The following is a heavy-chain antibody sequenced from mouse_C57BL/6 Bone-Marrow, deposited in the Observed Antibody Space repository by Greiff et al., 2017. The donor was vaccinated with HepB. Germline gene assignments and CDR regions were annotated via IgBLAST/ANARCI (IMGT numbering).Heavy chain of an antibody. CDR3: AREPNYYGSSYVPHWYFDV. CDR1: GFTFSSYA. D-gene: IGHD1-1*01. CDR2: ISDGGSYT. V-gene: IGHV5-4*01. J-gene: IGHJ1*03. Sequence: EVQLVESGGGLVKPGGSLKLSCAASGFTFSSYAMPWVRQTPEKGLEWVATISDGGSYTYYPDNVKGRFTISIDKATNNLYLQMSQLKSEDTAMYYCAREPNYYGSSYVPHWYFDVWGTGTTVTVSS.